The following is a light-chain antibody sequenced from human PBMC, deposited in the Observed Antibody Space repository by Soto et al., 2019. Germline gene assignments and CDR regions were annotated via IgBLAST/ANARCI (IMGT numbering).Light chain of an antibody. V-gene: IGLV2-14*01. CDR2: GVS. CDR3: SSFTSTSPLAV. J-gene: IGLJ1*01. CDR1: SSDIGAYNF. Sequence: QSVLTQPASVSGSPGQSIIISCTGTSSDIGAYNFVSWYQQSPGKAPQLVIYGVSNRPSGVSYRFSGSKSGNTASLTISGLQAEDEGDYYCSSFTSTSPLAVFGPGTKLTVL.